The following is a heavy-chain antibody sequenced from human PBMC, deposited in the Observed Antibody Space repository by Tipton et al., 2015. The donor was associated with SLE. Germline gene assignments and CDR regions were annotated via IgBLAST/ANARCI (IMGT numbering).Heavy chain of an antibody. V-gene: IGHV4-39*07. Sequence: TLSLTCTVSGGSISSSSYYWGWIRQPPGQRLEYMASLYHSGDTYYNPSLKSRLTISMDTSKNQFSLRLNSVTAADTAVYYCVRINSGASRLFDYWGQGMLVAVSS. CDR2: LYHSGDT. CDR3: VRINSGASRLFDY. J-gene: IGHJ4*02. CDR1: GGSISSSSYY. D-gene: IGHD1-26*01.